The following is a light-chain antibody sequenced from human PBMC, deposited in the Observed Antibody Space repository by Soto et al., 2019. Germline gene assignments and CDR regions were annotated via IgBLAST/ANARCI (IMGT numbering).Light chain of an antibody. CDR1: QSISSW. V-gene: IGKV1-5*01. J-gene: IGKJ1*01. CDR3: QQYNSLWT. Sequence: DIQMTQSPSTLSASVGDRVTITCRASQSISSWLAWYQQKPGKAPKLLIYDASSLESGVPSRFSSSGSGTEFTLTISSLQPDDFATYYCQQYNSLWTVGQGTKVEIK. CDR2: DAS.